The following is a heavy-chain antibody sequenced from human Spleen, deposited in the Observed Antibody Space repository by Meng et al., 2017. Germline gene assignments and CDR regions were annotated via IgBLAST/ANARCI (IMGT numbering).Heavy chain of an antibody. D-gene: IGHD5-18*01. Sequence: GESLKISCAASGFTFSSYAMSWVRQAPGKGLEWVSYISSSGSTIYYADSVKGRFTISRDNAKNSLYLQMNSLRAEDTAVYYCARGGYSYGIFDYWGQGTLVTVSS. CDR2: ISSSGSTI. CDR1: GFTFSSYA. J-gene: IGHJ4*02. V-gene: IGHV3-48*03. CDR3: ARGGYSYGIFDY.